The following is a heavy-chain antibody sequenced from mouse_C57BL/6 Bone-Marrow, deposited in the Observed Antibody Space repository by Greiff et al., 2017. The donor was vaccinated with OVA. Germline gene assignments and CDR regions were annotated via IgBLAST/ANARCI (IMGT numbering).Heavy chain of an antibody. D-gene: IGHD1-1*01. V-gene: IGHV3-6*01. CDR1: GYSITSGYY. Sequence: ESGPGLVKPSQSLSLTCSVTGYSITSGYYWNWIRQFPGNKLEWMGYISYDGSNNYNPSLKNRISITRDTSKNQFFLKLNSVTTEDTATYYCARMGYYYGSSPFDYWGQGTTLTVSS. CDR2: ISYDGSN. CDR3: ARMGYYYGSSPFDY. J-gene: IGHJ2*01.